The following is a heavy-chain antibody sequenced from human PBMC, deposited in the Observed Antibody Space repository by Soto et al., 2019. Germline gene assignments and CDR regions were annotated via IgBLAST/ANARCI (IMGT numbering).Heavy chain of an antibody. CDR1: GGSISSGGYY. CDR2: IYYSGST. J-gene: IGHJ5*02. Sequence: PSETLSLTCTVSGGSISSGGYYWSWIRQHPGKDLEWIGYIYYSGSTYYNTSLKSRVTISVDTSKNQFSLKLSSVTAADTAVYYCASGLYYYDSSGYRQNLMGTWSAPWGQGTRVTVSS. D-gene: IGHD3-22*01. CDR3: ASGLYYYDSSGYRQNLMGTWSAP. V-gene: IGHV4-31*03.